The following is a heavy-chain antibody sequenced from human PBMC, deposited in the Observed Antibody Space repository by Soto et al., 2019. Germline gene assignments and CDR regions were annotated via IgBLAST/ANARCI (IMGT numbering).Heavy chain of an antibody. Sequence: QVQLVESGGGVVQPGRSLRLSCAASGFTFSRYGMHWVRQAPGKGLEWVAVVSYDGSNKYYADSVKGRFTISRDNSKNTLYLQMNSLRAEDTAVYYCAKDLRVAGTFDVWGQGTMVTASS. J-gene: IGHJ3*01. D-gene: IGHD6-19*01. V-gene: IGHV3-30*18. CDR2: VSYDGSNK. CDR3: AKDLRVAGTFDV. CDR1: GFTFSRYG.